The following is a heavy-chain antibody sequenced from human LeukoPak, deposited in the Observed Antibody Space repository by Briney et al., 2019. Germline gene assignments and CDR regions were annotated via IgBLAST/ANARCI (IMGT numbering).Heavy chain of an antibody. CDR2: IKQDGSGQ. J-gene: IGHJ4*02. CDR3: ARENTAVPGGDC. V-gene: IGHV3-7*01. CDR1: GFTISTYW. Sequence: GGSLRLSCAASGFTISTYWMSWVRQAPGKGLEWLAHIKQDGSGQYYVDSVKGRFAISRDNAKNSVYLQMNGLRAEDTAVYYCARENTAVPGGDCWGQGTLVTVSS. D-gene: IGHD5-18*01.